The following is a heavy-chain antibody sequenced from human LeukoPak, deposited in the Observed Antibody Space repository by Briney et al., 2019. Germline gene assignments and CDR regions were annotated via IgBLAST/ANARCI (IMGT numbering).Heavy chain of an antibody. CDR3: ARDKQLWLDDNWFDP. CDR2: ISSSGSTI. D-gene: IGHD5-18*01. V-gene: IGHV3-48*03. CDR1: GLTFSSYE. Sequence: GGSLSLSCAASGLTFSSYEMHWVRQVPGKGQEWVSYISSSGSTIYYADSVKGRFTISRDNAKNSLCLQMNSLRAEDTAVYYCARDKQLWLDDNWFDPWGQGTLVTASS. J-gene: IGHJ5*02.